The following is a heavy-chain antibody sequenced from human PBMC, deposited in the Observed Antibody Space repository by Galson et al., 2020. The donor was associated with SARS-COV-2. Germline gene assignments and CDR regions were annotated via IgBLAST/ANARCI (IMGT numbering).Heavy chain of an antibody. Sequence: SETLSLTCTVSGCSISSSSYYWGWIRQPPGQGLEWIGSIYYSVSTYYNPSLKSRVIISVDTSKKQFSLKLSSVTAADTAVYYCARDRGSLYSSGWYYYYYYMDGWGKGTTVTVSS. J-gene: IGHJ6*03. CDR2: IYYSVST. D-gene: IGHD6-19*01. CDR1: GCSISSSSYY. CDR3: ARDRGSLYSSGWYYYYYYMDG. V-gene: IGHV4-39*07.